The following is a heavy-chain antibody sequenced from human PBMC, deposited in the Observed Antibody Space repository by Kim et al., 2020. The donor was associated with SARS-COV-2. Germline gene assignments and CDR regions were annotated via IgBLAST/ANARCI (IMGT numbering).Heavy chain of an antibody. CDR2: ISSSGEGT. Sequence: GGSLRLSCAASGFTFSTYDMSWVRQAPGKGLEWVSAISSSGEGTFYADSVKGRFTISRDNSRDTLYLQLNNLRAEDTAVYYCVKWGFCSGGRCAQFFQHWGQGTPVSVS. CDR1: GFTFSTYD. J-gene: IGHJ1*01. CDR3: VKWGFCSGGRCAQFFQH. D-gene: IGHD2-15*01. V-gene: IGHV3-23*01.